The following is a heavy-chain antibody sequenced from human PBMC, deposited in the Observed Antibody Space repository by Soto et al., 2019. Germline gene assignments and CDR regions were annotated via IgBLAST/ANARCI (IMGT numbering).Heavy chain of an antibody. CDR2: ISYDGSNK. D-gene: IGHD3-10*01. CDR1: GFTFSSYG. CDR3: AKGGSGKAYYYGMDV. V-gene: IGHV3-30*18. J-gene: IGHJ6*02. Sequence: GGSLRLSCAASGFTFSSYGMHWVRQAPGKGLEWVAVISYDGSNKYYADSVKGRFTISRDNSKNTLYLQMNSLRAEDTAVYYCAKGGSGKAYYYGMDVWGQGTTVTAP.